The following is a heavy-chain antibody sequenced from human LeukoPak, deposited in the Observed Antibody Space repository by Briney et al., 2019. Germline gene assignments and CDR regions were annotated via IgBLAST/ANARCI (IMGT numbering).Heavy chain of an antibody. Sequence: GGSLRLSCAASGFTFSSYNMNWVRQAQGQGLELVSSISSSSTYIYYADSVKGRFTISRDDAKNSLFLQMISLRAEDTAVYYCARQPLVGPTTFDYWGQGTLVTVSS. J-gene: IGHJ4*02. V-gene: IGHV3-21*01. CDR3: ARQPLVGPTTFDY. CDR2: ISSSSTYI. D-gene: IGHD1-26*01. CDR1: GFTFSSYN.